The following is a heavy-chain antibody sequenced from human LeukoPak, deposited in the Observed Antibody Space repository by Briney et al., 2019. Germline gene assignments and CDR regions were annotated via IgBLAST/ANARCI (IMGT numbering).Heavy chain of an antibody. CDR2: IYSGGST. Sequence: GGSLRLSCAGSGFTFSNYAMSWVRQAPGRGLEWVSVIYSGGSTYYADSVKGRFTISRDNSKNTLYLQMNSLRAEDTAVYYCARAGGGNLDFDYWGQGTLVTVSS. CDR3: ARAGGGNLDFDY. CDR1: GFTFSNYA. J-gene: IGHJ4*02. D-gene: IGHD4-23*01. V-gene: IGHV3-53*01.